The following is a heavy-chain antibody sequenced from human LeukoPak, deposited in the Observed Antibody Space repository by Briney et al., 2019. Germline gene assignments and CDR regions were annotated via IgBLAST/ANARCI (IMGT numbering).Heavy chain of an antibody. Sequence: GGSLRLSCVVSGFTFNSNWMHWVRQVPGKGLVWVSRINSDGSSTGSADSVNGRLVISRDNAKNTLYLQMNSLRVEDTALYYCAREGCSGGSCYFRFWGQGTLVTVSS. CDR3: AREGCSGGSCYFRF. CDR1: GFTFNSNW. D-gene: IGHD2-15*01. CDR2: INSDGSST. V-gene: IGHV3-74*01. J-gene: IGHJ4*02.